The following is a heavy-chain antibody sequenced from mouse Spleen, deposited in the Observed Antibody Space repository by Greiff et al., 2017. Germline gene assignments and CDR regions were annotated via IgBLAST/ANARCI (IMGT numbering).Heavy chain of an antibody. CDR1: GFSLTSYG. Sequence: VKLEESGPSLVQPSQSLSITCTVSGFSLTSYGIHWVRQSPGKGLEWLGVIWRGGSTDYNAAFMSRLSITKDNSKSQVFFKMNSLQADDTAIYYCANDDYYAMDYWGQGTSVTVSS. J-gene: IGHJ4*01. CDR2: IWRGGST. CDR3: ANDDYYAMDY. V-gene: IGHV2-5-1*01.